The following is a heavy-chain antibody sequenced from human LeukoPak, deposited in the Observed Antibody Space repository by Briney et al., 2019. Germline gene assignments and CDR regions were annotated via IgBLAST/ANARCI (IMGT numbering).Heavy chain of an antibody. CDR3: ARDKCHSSWQGSNFDY. D-gene: IGHD2-2*01. Sequence: PGGSLRLSCAASGFTFNNYGMHWVRQAPGKGLEWVANIKQDESEKYYVDSVKGRFTISRDNAKNSVYLQMDGLRDEDTAVYYCARDKCHSSWQGSNFDYWGQGTLVTVSS. J-gene: IGHJ4*02. CDR2: IKQDESEK. V-gene: IGHV3-7*01. CDR1: GFTFNNYG.